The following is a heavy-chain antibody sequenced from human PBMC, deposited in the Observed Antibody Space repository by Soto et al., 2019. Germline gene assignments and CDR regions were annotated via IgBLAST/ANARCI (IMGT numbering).Heavy chain of an antibody. Sequence: QVQLVESGGGVVQPGRSLRLSCAAYGFTFSNYDMYWVRQAPGKGLEWVAVIGHDESNKYYTDSVKGRFTISRDNSKNTLYLRMNRLRAEDTAVYYCARGDVWFGELSGYYMDVWGKGTTVPGSS. J-gene: IGHJ6*03. CDR2: IGHDESNK. CDR1: GFTFSNYD. CDR3: ARGDVWFGELSGYYMDV. D-gene: IGHD3-10*01. V-gene: IGHV3-33*01.